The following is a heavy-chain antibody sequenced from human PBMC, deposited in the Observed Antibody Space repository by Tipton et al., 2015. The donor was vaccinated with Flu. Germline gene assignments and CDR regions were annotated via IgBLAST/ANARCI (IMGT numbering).Heavy chain of an antibody. V-gene: IGHV4-59*01. CDR1: GGSISSYY. J-gene: IGHJ4*02. D-gene: IGHD5-18*01. CDR3: ARVDTAMAPTY. Sequence: TLSLTCTVSGGSISSYYWSWIRQPPGKGLEWIGYIYYSGSTNYNPSLKSRVTISVDTSKNQFSLKLSSVTAADTAVYYCARVDTAMAPTYWGQGTLVTVSS. CDR2: IYYSGST.